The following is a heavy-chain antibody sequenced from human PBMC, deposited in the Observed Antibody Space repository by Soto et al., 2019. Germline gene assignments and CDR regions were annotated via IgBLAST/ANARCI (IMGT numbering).Heavy chain of an antibody. CDR2: IKQDGSEK. V-gene: IGHV3-7*01. CDR3: ARDRTFGGVIVMGLYYFDY. J-gene: IGHJ4*02. D-gene: IGHD3-16*02. Sequence: GGSLRLSCAASGFTFSSYWMSWVRQAPGKGLEWVANIKQDGSEKYYVDSVKGRFTIFRDNAKNSLYLQMNSLRAEDTAVYYCARDRTFGGVIVMGLYYFDYWGQGTLVTVSS. CDR1: GFTFSSYW.